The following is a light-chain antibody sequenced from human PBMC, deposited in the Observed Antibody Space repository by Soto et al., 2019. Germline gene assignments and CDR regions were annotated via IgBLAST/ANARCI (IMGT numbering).Light chain of an antibody. Sequence: DIVLTQSPATLSLSPGERASLSCRASQSVSNSLAWYQQKPGQPPRLLIYDASTRATGIPARFSGSGSGTDFTLRISSLEPEDFAVYYCQQRTSWPLLTFGGGTKVEIK. CDR2: DAS. J-gene: IGKJ4*01. V-gene: IGKV3-11*01. CDR1: QSVSNS. CDR3: QQRTSWPLLT.